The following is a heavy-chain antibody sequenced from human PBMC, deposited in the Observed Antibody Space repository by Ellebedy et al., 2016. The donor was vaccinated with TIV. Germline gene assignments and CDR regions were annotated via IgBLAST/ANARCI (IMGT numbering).Heavy chain of an antibody. CDR3: ARHGPHWFDAFDL. J-gene: IGHJ3*01. D-gene: IGHD3-10*01. V-gene: IGHV4-4*07. CDR2: LHPSGTP. CDR1: GVSITGHF. Sequence: SETLSLTCAVPGVSITGHFWTWIRQPAGGGLEWIGRLHPSGTPNYNPSLKSRVIMSRDTSKDQFSLKLSSVTAADTAVYYCARHGPHWFDAFDLWGQGTLVTVSS.